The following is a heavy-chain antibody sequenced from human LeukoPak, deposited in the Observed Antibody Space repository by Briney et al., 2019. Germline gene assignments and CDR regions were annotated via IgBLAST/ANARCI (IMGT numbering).Heavy chain of an antibody. Sequence: GGSLRLSCAASGFTFSSYAMHWVRQAPGKGLEWVAVISYDGSNKYYADSVKGRFTISRDNSKNTLYLQMNSLRAEDTAVYYRARPYGSGSPYIYYYYYGMDVWGQGTTVTVSS. J-gene: IGHJ6*02. CDR1: GFTFSSYA. V-gene: IGHV3-30-3*01. CDR3: ARPYGSGSPYIYYYYYGMDV. D-gene: IGHD3-10*01. CDR2: ISYDGSNK.